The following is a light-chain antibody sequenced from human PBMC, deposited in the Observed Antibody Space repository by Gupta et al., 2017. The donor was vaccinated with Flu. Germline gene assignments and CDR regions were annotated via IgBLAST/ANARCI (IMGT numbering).Light chain of an antibody. J-gene: IGLJ3*02. CDR1: SSNIGSNP. CDR2: SNN. Sequence: QSVLTQPPPASGTPGQRVTISCSGSSSNIGSNPVNWYHQLPGTAPKLLIYSNNQRPSGVPDRFSSSKSGTSASLAISGLQSEDEADYYCAAWDDSLNGSWVFGGGTKLTVL. CDR3: AAWDDSLNGSWV. V-gene: IGLV1-44*01.